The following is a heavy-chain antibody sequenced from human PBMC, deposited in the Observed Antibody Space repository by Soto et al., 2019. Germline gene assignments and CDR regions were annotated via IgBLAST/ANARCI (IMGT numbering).Heavy chain of an antibody. J-gene: IGHJ6*02. Sequence: QVQLVQSGAEVKKPGSSVKVSCKASGGTFSSYAIGWVRKAPGQGLEWMGGIIPISGTANYDQKFQGRVTITAEESTSTAYMEVRRLRSEDTAVYYCARSQGSSTSLEIYYYYYYGMEVWGQGTTVTVSS. CDR3: ARSQGSSTSLEIYYYYYYGMEV. CDR2: IIPISGTA. V-gene: IGHV1-69*01. CDR1: GGTFSSYA. D-gene: IGHD2-2*01.